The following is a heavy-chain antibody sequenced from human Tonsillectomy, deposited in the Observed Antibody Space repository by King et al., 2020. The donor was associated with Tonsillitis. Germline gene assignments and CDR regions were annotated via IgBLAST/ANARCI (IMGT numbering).Heavy chain of an antibody. V-gene: IGHV3-30*02. CDR1: GFTFSRYG. CDR2: IRYDESNK. D-gene: IGHD6-13*01. CDR3: AKGMIETAGVYYYYGLDV. Sequence: VQLVESGGGVVQPGGSLRLSCAASGFTFSRYGMFWVRQAPGKRLEWVALIRYDESNKYYGDSVKGRFTISRDNSRNTLFLQMKSLRVEDTAMYYCAKGMIETAGVYYYYGLDVWGQGTTVTVSS. J-gene: IGHJ6*02.